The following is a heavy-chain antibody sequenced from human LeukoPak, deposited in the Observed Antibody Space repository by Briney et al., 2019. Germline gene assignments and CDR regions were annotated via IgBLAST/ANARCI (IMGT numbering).Heavy chain of an antibody. J-gene: IGHJ1*01. V-gene: IGHV3-7*01. CDR3: ARVADSGSYSKAEYFQH. Sequence: PGGSLRLSCAASGFTFSQYWMSWVRQAPGKGLEWVANIKHDGSEKQDGSEKNYVDSVKGRFTISRDNAKNSLYLQMNSLRAEDTAVYYCARVADSGSYSKAEYFQHWGQGTLVTVSS. CDR2: IKHDGSEKQDGSEK. D-gene: IGHD1-26*01. CDR1: GFTFSQYW.